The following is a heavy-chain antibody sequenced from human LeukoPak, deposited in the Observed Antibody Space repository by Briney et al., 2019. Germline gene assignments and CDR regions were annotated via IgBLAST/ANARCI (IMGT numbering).Heavy chain of an antibody. Sequence: GGSLRLSCAASGFTFSNAWMSWVRHAPGKGLEWVGRIKSKTDGGTTDYAAPVKGRFTISRDDSKNTLYLQMNSLKTEDTAVYYCTTGDASGYVDYWGQGTLVTVSS. CDR3: TTGDASGYVDY. J-gene: IGHJ4*02. CDR2: IKSKTDGGTT. V-gene: IGHV3-15*01. CDR1: GFTFSNAW. D-gene: IGHD1-26*01.